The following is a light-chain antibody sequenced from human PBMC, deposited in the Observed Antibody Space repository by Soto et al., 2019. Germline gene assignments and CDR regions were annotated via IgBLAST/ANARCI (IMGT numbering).Light chain of an antibody. CDR3: QTWGTGIVV. CDR1: SGHSSYA. CDR2: LNSDGSH. V-gene: IGLV4-69*01. J-gene: IGLJ2*01. Sequence: QSVLTQSPSASASLGAXVKLTCTLSSGHSSYAIAWHQQQPEKGPRYLMKLNSDGSHSKGDGIPDRFSGSSSGAERYLTISSLQSEDEADYYCQTWGTGIVVFGGGTKLTVL.